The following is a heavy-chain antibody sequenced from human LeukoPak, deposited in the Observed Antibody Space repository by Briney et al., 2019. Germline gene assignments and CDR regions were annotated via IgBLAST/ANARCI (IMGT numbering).Heavy chain of an antibody. CDR2: ISSSSSYI. D-gene: IGHD3-3*01. J-gene: IGHJ4*02. Sequence: GGSLRLSCAASGFTFSSYSMNWVRQAPGKGLEWVSSISSSSSYIYYADSVEGRFTISRDNAKNSLYLQMNSLRAEDTAVYYCAKGYDFWSGYQYFDYWGQGTLVTVSS. CDR3: AKGYDFWSGYQYFDY. CDR1: GFTFSSYS. V-gene: IGHV3-21*01.